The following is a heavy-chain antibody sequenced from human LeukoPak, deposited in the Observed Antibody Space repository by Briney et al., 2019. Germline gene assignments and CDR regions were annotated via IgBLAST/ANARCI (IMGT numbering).Heavy chain of an antibody. J-gene: IGHJ4*02. D-gene: IGHD4-17*01. CDR1: GFTFSSYA. Sequence: GGSLRLSCAASGFTFSSYAMSWVRQAPGKGLEWVSGISGSGGSTYNADSVKGRFTISRDNSKNSLYLQMDSLRAEDTAVYYCALTPRPPLRGAFDYWGQGTLVTVSS. V-gene: IGHV3-23*01. CDR2: ISGSGGST. CDR3: ALTPRPPLRGAFDY.